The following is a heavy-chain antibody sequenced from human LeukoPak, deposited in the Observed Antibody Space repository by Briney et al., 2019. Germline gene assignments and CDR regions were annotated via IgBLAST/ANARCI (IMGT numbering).Heavy chain of an antibody. D-gene: IGHD2-2*01. CDR3: AKPLRSDCSSTSCYFFSFDY. CDR1: GFTFSSYG. Sequence: GGSLRLSCAASGFTFSSYGMHWVRQAPGKGLEWVAFIRYDGSNKYYADSVKGRFTISRDNSKNTLYLQMNSLRAEDTAVYYCAKPLRSDCSSTSCYFFSFDYWGQGTLVTVSS. J-gene: IGHJ4*02. V-gene: IGHV3-30*02. CDR2: IRYDGSNK.